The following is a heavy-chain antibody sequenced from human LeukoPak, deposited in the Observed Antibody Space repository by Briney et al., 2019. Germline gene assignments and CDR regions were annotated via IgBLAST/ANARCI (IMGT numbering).Heavy chain of an antibody. V-gene: IGHV3-7*04. CDR2: INEDGSRK. CDR3: AGGYYAGY. J-gene: IGHJ4*02. CDR1: GFTFSNYW. D-gene: IGHD2-2*01. Sequence: GGSLRLSCVGSGFTFSNYWINWVRQAPGKGLKWVGNINEDGSRKNYADSVKGRFTISRDNSKNSLYLQMDSLRAEDTALYYCAGGYYAGYWGQGTQVTVSS.